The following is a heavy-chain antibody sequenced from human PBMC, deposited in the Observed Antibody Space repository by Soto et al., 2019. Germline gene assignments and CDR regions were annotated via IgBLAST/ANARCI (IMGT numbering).Heavy chain of an antibody. CDR3: ARGLSGGFDY. CDR1: GYSISSDYY. D-gene: IGHD7-27*01. J-gene: IGHJ4*02. CDR2: ISHSGSA. Sequence: LSLTCAVSGYSISSDYYWGWIRQPPGKGLEWIGSISHSGSAYYNPSLKTRVTMSVDTSKNQFSLKLSSVTAADTALYYCARGLSGGFDYWGQGTLVTVSS. V-gene: IGHV4-38-2*01.